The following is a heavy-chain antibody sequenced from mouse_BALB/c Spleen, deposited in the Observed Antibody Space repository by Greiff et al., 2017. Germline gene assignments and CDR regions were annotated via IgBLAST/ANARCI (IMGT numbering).Heavy chain of an antibody. CDR2: IYPGSGST. CDR3: ARGARATLYFDY. Sequence: QVQLQQSGPELVKPGASVKMSCKASGYTFTDYVISWVKQRTGQGLEWIGEIYPGSGSTYYNEKFKGKATLTADKSSNTAYMQLSSLTSEDSAVYFCARGARATLYFDYWGQGTTLTVSS. V-gene: IGHV1-77*01. D-gene: IGHD3-1*01. CDR1: GYTFTDYV. J-gene: IGHJ2*01.